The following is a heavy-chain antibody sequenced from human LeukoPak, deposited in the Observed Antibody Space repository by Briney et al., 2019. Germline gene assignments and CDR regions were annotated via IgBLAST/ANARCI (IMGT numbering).Heavy chain of an antibody. D-gene: IGHD2-2*01. CDR1: GGSFSGYY. CDR3: ARVATAAFPAFDY. V-gene: IGHV4-34*01. Sequence: PSETLSLNCAGYGGSFSGYYRSWIRQPPGKGLEWIGEINHSGNTNYNPSLKSRVTISVDTSKNQFSLKLSSVTVADTAVYYCARVATAAFPAFDYWGQGTLVTVSS. CDR2: INHSGNT. J-gene: IGHJ4*02.